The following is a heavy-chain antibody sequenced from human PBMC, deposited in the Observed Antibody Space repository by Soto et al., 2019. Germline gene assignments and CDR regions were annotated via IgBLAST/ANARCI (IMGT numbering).Heavy chain of an antibody. D-gene: IGHD3-10*01. CDR1: GFTFNSND. CDR2: ISSSGAFT. Sequence: GGSLRLSCAVSGFTFNSNDMTWVRQAPGKGLEWVSTISSSGAFTNHADSVRGRLTISRDNSKNTVYLQMNSLRAEDTAVYYCVKHQVSLVRGISPFDYWGQGALVTVSS. CDR3: VKHQVSLVRGISPFDY. V-gene: IGHV3-23*01. J-gene: IGHJ4*02.